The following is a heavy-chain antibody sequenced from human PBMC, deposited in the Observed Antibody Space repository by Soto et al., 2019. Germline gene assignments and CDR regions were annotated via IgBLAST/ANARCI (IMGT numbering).Heavy chain of an antibody. J-gene: IGHJ6*02. V-gene: IGHV1-3*01. CDR2: INAGNGNT. D-gene: IGHD4-17*01. CDR3: ARGGLPYYYYGMDV. Sequence: ASVKVSCKASGYTFTSSAMHWVRQAPGQRLEWMGWINAGNGNTKYSQKFQGRVTITRDTSASTAYMELSSLRSEDTAVYYCARGGLPYYYYGMDVWGQGTTVTVSS. CDR1: GYTFTSSA.